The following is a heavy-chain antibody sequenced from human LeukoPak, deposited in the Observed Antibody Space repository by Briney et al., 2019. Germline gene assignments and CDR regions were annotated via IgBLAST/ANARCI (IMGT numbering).Heavy chain of an antibody. CDR1: GFTFSSYE. CDR2: ISSSGSTI. J-gene: IGHJ3*02. Sequence: GGSLRLSCAASGFTFSSYEMNWVRQAPGKGLEWVSYISSSGSTIYYADSVKGRFTISRDNAKNSLYLQMNSLRAEDTAVYYCARLRGPGIVDIWGQGTMVTVSS. V-gene: IGHV3-48*03. CDR3: ARLRGPGIVDI. D-gene: IGHD2-15*01.